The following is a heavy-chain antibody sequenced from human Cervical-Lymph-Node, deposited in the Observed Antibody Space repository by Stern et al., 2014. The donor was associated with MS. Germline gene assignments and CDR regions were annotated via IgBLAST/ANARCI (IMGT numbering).Heavy chain of an antibody. CDR3: AKDKRADTRYYFNY. D-gene: IGHD3-22*01. CDR2: INWNSGSI. J-gene: IGHJ4*02. CDR1: GFRFDDYA. Sequence: EVQLVESGGGLVQPGRSLRLSCAASGFRFDDYAMHWVRQAPGKGLEWVSGINWNSGSIGYADSVKGRFTISRDNAKNYLYLQMNSLRVEDTALYYCAKDKRADTRYYFNYWGQGALVTVSS. V-gene: IGHV3-9*01.